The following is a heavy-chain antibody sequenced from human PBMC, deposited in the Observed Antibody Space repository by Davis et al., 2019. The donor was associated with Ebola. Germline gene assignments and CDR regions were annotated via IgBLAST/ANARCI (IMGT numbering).Heavy chain of an antibody. V-gene: IGHV3-7*03. CDR1: GFTFSNHI. J-gene: IGHJ3*01. CDR2: MRQDGSEK. Sequence: GESLKISCVVSGFTFSNHIVSWVRQAPGKGLEWVANMRQDGSEKFYMDSVKGRFTISRDNAKNSLYLQMNSLRVEDTAVYYCAREGDAFDFWGQGTMVTVSS. CDR3: AREGDAFDF.